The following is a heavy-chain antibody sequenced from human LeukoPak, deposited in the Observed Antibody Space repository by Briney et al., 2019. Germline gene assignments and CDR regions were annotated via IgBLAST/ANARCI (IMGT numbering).Heavy chain of an antibody. CDR2: INPNSGGT. D-gene: IGHD3-22*01. V-gene: IGHV1-2*02. J-gene: IGHJ4*02. CDR1: GYTFTGYY. CDR3: ARTPDPLDSSGYYY. Sequence: ASVKVSCKASGYTFTGYYMHWVRQAPGQGLEWMGWINPNSGGTNYAQEFQGRVTMTRDTSISTAYMELSRLRSDDTAVYYCARTPDPLDSSGYYYWGQGTLVTVSS.